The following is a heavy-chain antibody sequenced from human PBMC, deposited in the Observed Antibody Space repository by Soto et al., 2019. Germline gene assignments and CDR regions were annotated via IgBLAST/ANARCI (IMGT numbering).Heavy chain of an antibody. D-gene: IGHD3-22*01. V-gene: IGHV4-59*01. CDR1: AGSITTSY. J-gene: IGHJ5*02. CDR3: ASQGIVAREVNTCFDT. Sequence: PSETLSLTCTVSAGSITTSYWSWIRQPLGKALEWIGYISYRGSTNYNPSLKSRLTISIDTSKSQISLKLTSMTTADTAVYYCASQGIVAREVNTCFDTWGQGTLVTVSS. CDR2: ISYRGST.